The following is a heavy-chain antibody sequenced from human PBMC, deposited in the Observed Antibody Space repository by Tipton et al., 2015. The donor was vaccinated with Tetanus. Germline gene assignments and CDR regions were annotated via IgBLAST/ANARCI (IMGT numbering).Heavy chain of an antibody. V-gene: IGHV4-34*01. CDR2: INDSGST. CDR3: AGWETVTTKIHY. Sequence: LRLSCAVYGGSFSGYYWNWIRQPPGKGLEWIGEINDSGSTSYNPSLKSRVTISVDTSKNQFSLNVSSVTAADTAVYYCAGWETVTTKIHYWGQGTLVTVSS. J-gene: IGHJ4*02. CDR1: GGSFSGYY. D-gene: IGHD4-17*01.